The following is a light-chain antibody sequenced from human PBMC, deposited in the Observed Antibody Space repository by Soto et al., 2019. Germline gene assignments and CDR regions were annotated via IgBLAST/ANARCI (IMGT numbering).Light chain of an antibody. Sequence: EIVLTQSPATLSLSPGERATLSCRASQSVSSYLAWYQQKPGQAPRLLIYDASNRATGIPARFSGSGSGTDFTLTISSLEPEYFGVYYCQQRSNWPGITFGQGTRLEIK. J-gene: IGKJ5*01. CDR3: QQRSNWPGIT. CDR2: DAS. CDR1: QSVSSY. V-gene: IGKV3-11*01.